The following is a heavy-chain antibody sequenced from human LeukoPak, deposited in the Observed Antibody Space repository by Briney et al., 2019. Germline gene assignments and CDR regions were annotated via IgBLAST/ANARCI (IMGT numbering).Heavy chain of an antibody. CDR2: IYSGGST. CDR1: GLTVSSNC. Sequence: PGGSLRLSCAASGLTVSSNCMSWVRQAPGKGLEWVSFIYSGGSTYYADSVKGRFTISRDNSKNTLYLQMNSLRAEDTAVYYCAKVVTGTIEYWGQGTLVTVSS. V-gene: IGHV3-53*01. D-gene: IGHD1-20*01. CDR3: AKVVTGTIEY. J-gene: IGHJ4*02.